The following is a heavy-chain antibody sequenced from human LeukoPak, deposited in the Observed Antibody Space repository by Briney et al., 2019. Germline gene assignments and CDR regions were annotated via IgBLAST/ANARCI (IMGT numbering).Heavy chain of an antibody. D-gene: IGHD3-9*01. CDR2: IGTSDKAT. Sequence: AGSLRLSCAASGFTFRNYALSWVRQAPGKGLEWVSSIGTSDKATYYADSVKGRLTISRDNSKNTLYLQMNSLRAEDTAVYYCARDQAFDWYYYYFGMDVWGLGTTVSVSS. V-gene: IGHV3-23*01. CDR3: ARDQAFDWYYYYFGMDV. J-gene: IGHJ6*02. CDR1: GFTFRNYA.